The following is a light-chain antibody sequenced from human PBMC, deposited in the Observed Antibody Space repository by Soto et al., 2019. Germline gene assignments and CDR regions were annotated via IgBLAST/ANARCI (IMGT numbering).Light chain of an antibody. Sequence: SYELTQPPSVSVSPGQTARITCSGDALPKKFASWYQQKSGQAPLLVIYDDSRRPSGIPERFSGSSSGTVATLTVTEAQVEDEADYYCYSLDHSGNIMVFCGGTKLTVL. CDR3: YSLDHSGNIMV. V-gene: IGLV3-10*01. CDR2: DDS. J-gene: IGLJ2*01. CDR1: ALPKKF.